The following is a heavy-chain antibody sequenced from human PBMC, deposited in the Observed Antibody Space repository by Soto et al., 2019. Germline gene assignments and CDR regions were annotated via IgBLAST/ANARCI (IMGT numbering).Heavy chain of an antibody. D-gene: IGHD6-13*01. CDR3: ARFEQLVLH. CDR2: FIPIFGTL. CDR1: GGTFSNFA. J-gene: IGHJ1*01. Sequence: QVQLVQSGAEVKKPGSSVKVSCKASGGTFSNFAISWVRQAPGQGLEWMGGFIPIFGTLNYAQRFQGRHTISADESTSTAYMELSHLRSEDTTVYYCARFEQLVLHWGQGTLVTVSS. V-gene: IGHV1-69*01.